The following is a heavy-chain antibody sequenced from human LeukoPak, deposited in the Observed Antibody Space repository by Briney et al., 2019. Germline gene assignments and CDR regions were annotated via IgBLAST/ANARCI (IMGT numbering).Heavy chain of an antibody. J-gene: IGHJ5*02. V-gene: IGHV4-59*01. CDR1: GGSISSFY. CDR3: ARDLGAYSSSWKQATVTTIGWFDP. Sequence: SETLSLTCTVSGGSISSFYWSWIRQPPGKGLEWIGYIYHTGNTIYNPSLMSRVTISLDTSKNQFSLKLSSVTAADTAVYYCARDLGAYSSSWKQATVTTIGWFDPWGQGTLVTVSS. CDR2: IYHTGNT. D-gene: IGHD6-13*01.